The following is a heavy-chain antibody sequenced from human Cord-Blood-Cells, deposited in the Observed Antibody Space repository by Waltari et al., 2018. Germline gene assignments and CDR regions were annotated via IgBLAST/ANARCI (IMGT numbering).Heavy chain of an antibody. V-gene: IGHV1-8*01. CDR2: MNPNSGNT. D-gene: IGHD6-13*01. Sequence: QVQLVESGAEVKKPGASVKVSCKASGYTVTSDAIHWVRQATGQGLEWMGWMNPNSGNTGYAQKFHGRVTMTRNTSISTAYMELSSLRSEDTAVYYCASLMAAAGNYWGQGTLVTVSS. J-gene: IGHJ4*02. CDR3: ASLMAAAGNY. CDR1: GYTVTSDA.